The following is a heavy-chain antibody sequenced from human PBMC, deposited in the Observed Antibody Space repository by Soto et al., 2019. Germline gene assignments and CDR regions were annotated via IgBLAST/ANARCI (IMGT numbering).Heavy chain of an antibody. CDR2: IKQDGTEK. D-gene: IGHD6-6*01. J-gene: IGHJ4*02. CDR3: ARVYSSSSGRAIDY. Sequence: GGSLRLSCAASGFTFSNYWMTWVRQAPGKGLEWVANIKQDGTEKSYVDSVKGRFTISRDNAKNSLYLQMNSLRVEDTAVYYCARVYSSSSGRAIDYWGQGTLVTVPS. CDR1: GFTFSNYW. V-gene: IGHV3-7*01.